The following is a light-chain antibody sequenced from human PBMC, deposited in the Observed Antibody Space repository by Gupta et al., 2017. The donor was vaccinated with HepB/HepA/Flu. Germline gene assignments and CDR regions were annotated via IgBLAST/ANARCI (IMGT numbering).Light chain of an antibody. Sequence: QSALTQPASDSGPPGQSITISCTGTGRDGGGYSLVSMYQQHPGIAPKLIIYEVSRRPSGVSHRFSGSKSGITGCLTISGLQAEDEAIYCWSSYAMGSIYVIFGGGTKLTFL. CDR1: GRDGGGYSL. J-gene: IGLJ2*01. CDR3: SSYAMGSIYVI. V-gene: IGLV2-23*02. CDR2: EVS.